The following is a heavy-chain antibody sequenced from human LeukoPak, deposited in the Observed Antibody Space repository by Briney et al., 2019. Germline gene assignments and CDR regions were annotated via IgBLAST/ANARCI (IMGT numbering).Heavy chain of an antibody. CDR3: ARDPGYGSGSFFN. Sequence: ASVKVSCKTSGYTFTGHYMHWLRQAPGLGLAWMGWVNPNSGATSYAQNFQGRVTMTSDSSITTVYMDLARLKSDDTAVYYCARDPGYGSGSFFNWGQGTLVSVSS. D-gene: IGHD3-10*01. J-gene: IGHJ4*02. CDR2: VNPNSGAT. V-gene: IGHV1-2*02. CDR1: GYTFTGHY.